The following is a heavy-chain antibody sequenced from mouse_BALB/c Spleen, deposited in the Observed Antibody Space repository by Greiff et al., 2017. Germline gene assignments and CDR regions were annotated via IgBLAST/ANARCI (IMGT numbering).Heavy chain of an antibody. CDR1: GFNIKDTY. CDR2: IDPENGNT. V-gene: IGHV14-3*02. Sequence: VQLKESGAELVKPGASVKLSCTASGFNIKDTYMHWVKQRPEQGLEWIGRIDPENGNTIYDPKFQGKASITADTSSNTAYLQLSSLTSEDTAVYYCARLGSPYYFDYWGQGTTLIVSS. J-gene: IGHJ2*01. CDR3: ARLGSPYYFDY. D-gene: IGHD1-1*01.